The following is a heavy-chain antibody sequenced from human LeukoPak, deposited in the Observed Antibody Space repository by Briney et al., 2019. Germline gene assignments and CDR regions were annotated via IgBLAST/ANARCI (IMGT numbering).Heavy chain of an antibody. CDR3: ASVKHGSGSWNAFDI. V-gene: IGHV1-69*06. J-gene: IGHJ3*02. Sequence: GASVKVSCKASGGTVCSYAISWVRQAPGQGLEWMGGIIPIFGTANYAQQFQRRVTITADKSTSIAYMELRSLRSEDTAVYYCASVKHGSGSWNAFDIWGQGTMVTVSS. CDR2: IIPIFGTA. CDR1: GGTVCSYA. D-gene: IGHD3-10*01.